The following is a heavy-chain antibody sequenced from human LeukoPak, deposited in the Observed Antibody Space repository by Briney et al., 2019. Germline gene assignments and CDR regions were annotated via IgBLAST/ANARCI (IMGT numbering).Heavy chain of an antibody. CDR3: ARVAGKITMIVVVNYYFDY. V-gene: IGHV3-48*03. J-gene: IGHJ4*02. CDR2: ISSSGSTI. D-gene: IGHD3-22*01. Sequence: PGGSLRLSCAASGFTFSSYEMNWVRQAPGKGLEWVSYISSSGSTIYYADSVKGRFTISRDNAKHSLYLQMNSLRAEDTAVYYCARVAGKITMIVVVNYYFDYWGQGTLVTVSS. CDR1: GFTFSSYE.